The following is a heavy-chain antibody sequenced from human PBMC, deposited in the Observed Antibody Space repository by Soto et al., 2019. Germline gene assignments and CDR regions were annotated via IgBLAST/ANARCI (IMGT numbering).Heavy chain of an antibody. D-gene: IGHD1-1*01. CDR1: GYTFTDYA. CDR2: ISTGNGNT. J-gene: IGHJ4*02. V-gene: IGHV1-3*04. Sequence: QVQLVQSGAEVKKPGASVKVSCKASGYTFTDYAMHWVRQAPGQRLEWMGWISTGNGNTKYSQKFQGRVTITRDTSATTAYKELSSFRSEGPGVYFCAKGSQMWTTELWGQGTLVTVSS. CDR3: AKGSQMWTTEL.